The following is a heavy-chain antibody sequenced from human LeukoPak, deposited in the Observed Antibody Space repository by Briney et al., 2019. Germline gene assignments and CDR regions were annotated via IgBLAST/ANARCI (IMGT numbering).Heavy chain of an antibody. J-gene: IGHJ6*03. D-gene: IGHD6-13*01. CDR3: ARDPSYGSSWYYYMDV. Sequence: GGSLRLSCAASGFTFSSFSMNWVRQAPGKGLEWVSYVSGSSGTISYADSVKGRFTISRDNAKNSLYLQMNSLRAEDTAVYYCARDPSYGSSWYYYMDVWGKGTTVTVSS. CDR1: GFTFSSFS. V-gene: IGHV3-48*04. CDR2: VSGSSGTI.